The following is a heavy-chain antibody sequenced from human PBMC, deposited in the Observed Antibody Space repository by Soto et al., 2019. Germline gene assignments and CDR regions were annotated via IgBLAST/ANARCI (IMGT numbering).Heavy chain of an antibody. Sequence: QVQLVESGGGVVQPGRSLRLSCAASGFTFSSYGMHWVRQAPGKGLEWVAVIWYDGSNKYYADSVKGRFTISRDNSKNTLYLQMNSLRAEDTAVYYCARDVRTMVLAVFTHYYYYCMDLWGQGTTVTVSS. D-gene: IGHD3-10*01. CDR1: GFTFSSYG. V-gene: IGHV3-33*01. CDR3: ARDVRTMVLAVFTHYYYYCMDL. CDR2: IWYDGSNK. J-gene: IGHJ6*02.